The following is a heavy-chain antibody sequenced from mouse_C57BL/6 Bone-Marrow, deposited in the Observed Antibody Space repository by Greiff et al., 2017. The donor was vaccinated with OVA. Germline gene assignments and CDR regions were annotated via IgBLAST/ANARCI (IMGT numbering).Heavy chain of an antibody. CDR3: TTPKYFDV. Sequence: EVQRVESGAELVRPGASVKLSCTASGFNIKDDYMPWVKQRPEQGLEWIGWIDPENGDTEYASKFQGKATITADTSSNTAYLQLSSLTSEDTAVYYCTTPKYFDVWGTGTTVTVSS. J-gene: IGHJ1*03. CDR2: IDPENGDT. V-gene: IGHV14-4*01. CDR1: GFNIKDDY.